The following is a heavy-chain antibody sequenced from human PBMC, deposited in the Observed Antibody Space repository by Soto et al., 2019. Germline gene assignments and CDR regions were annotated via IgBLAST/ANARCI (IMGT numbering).Heavy chain of an antibody. CDR2: ISFSESDK. Sequence: PGGSLRLSCASSGFIFSTYSMNWVRQAPGKGLEWVSSISFSESDKYYADSVKGRFTISRDNAKNSMYLQMNSLRAEDTALYFCARDLSSARDPGWLYPWGKGTLVTVS. CDR1: GFIFSTYS. V-gene: IGHV3-21*01. D-gene: IGHD6-25*01. J-gene: IGHJ5*02. CDR3: ARDLSSARDPGWLYP.